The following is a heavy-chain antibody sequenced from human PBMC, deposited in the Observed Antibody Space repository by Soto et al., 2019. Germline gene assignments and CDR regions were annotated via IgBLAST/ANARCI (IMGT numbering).Heavy chain of an antibody. Sequence: EVQLVESGGGLVKPGGSLRLSCAASGFTFSSYSMNWVRQAPGKGLEWVSSISSSSSYIYYADSVKGRFTISRDNAKNSLYLQMNSLRAEDTAVYYCARCTTVPLNWYFDLWGRGTLVTVSS. CDR3: ARCTTVPLNWYFDL. CDR1: GFTFSSYS. J-gene: IGHJ2*01. D-gene: IGHD4-17*01. V-gene: IGHV3-21*01. CDR2: ISSSSSYI.